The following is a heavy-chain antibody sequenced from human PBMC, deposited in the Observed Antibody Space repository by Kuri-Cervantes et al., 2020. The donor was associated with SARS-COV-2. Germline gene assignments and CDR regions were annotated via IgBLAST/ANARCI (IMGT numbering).Heavy chain of an antibody. V-gene: IGHV3-43D*03. CDR1: GFTFDDYA. CDR2: ISWDGGST. J-gene: IGHJ6*03. D-gene: IGHD3-9*01. CDR3: ARVNYDILIGAYYYYYMDV. Sequence: GESLKISCAASGFTFDDYAMHWVRQAPGEGLEWVSLISWDGGSTYYADSVKGRFTISRDNAKNSLYLQMNSLRAEDTAVYYCARVNYDILIGAYYYYYMDVWGKGTTVTVSS.